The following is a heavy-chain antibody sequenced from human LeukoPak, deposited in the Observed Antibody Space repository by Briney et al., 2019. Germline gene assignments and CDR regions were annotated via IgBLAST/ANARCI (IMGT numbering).Heavy chain of an antibody. J-gene: IGHJ4*02. CDR2: ISYDGSNK. CDR1: GFTFSSYG. D-gene: IGHD1-14*01. CDR3: ARRREQVSFISRRKDQSFDY. V-gene: IGHV3-30*03. Sequence: PGGSLRLSCAASGFTFSSYGMHWVRQAPGKGLEWVAVISYDGSNKYYADSVKGRFTISRDNSKNTLYLQMNSLRAEDTAVYYCARRREQVSFISRRKDQSFDYWGQGTLVTVSS.